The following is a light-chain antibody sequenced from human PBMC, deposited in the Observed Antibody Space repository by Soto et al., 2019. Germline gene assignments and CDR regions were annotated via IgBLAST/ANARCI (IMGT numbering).Light chain of an antibody. V-gene: IGLV2-23*01. CDR2: DGT. CDR3: CSYATYNMI. CDR1: SNDFGTYYF. J-gene: IGLJ2*01. Sequence: ALTQPASVSGSPGQSITISCTRTSNDFGTYYFVSWYQQHPDKAPKLIIYDGTERPSGVSNRFSGSKSGNTASLTISGLQAEDEAHYYCCSYATYNMILGGGTKVTVL.